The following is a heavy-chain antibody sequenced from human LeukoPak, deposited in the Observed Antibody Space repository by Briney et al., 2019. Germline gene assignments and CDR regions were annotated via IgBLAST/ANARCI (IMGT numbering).Heavy chain of an antibody. Sequence: GGSLRLSCVASGFTFSNHWMIWVRQAPGKGLEWVANIKQYGSEKYYVDSVKGRFTISRDNTKNSLYVQMNSLRAEDTAVYYCARAKAETSGSIDYWGQGALVTVSS. CDR3: ARAKAETSGSIDY. CDR2: IKQYGSEK. CDR1: GFTFSNHW. V-gene: IGHV3-7*01. D-gene: IGHD3-22*01. J-gene: IGHJ4*02.